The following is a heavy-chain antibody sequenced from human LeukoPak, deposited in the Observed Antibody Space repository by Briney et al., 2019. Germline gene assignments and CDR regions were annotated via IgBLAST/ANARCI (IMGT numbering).Heavy chain of an antibody. CDR3: ARGQRITYYYDSSGYYYPDY. D-gene: IGHD3-22*01. CDR2: IYYSGST. Sequence: PSETLSLTCTVSGGSISSGGYYWSWIRQHPGKGLEWIGHIYYSGSTYYNPSLKSRVTISVDTSKNQFSLKLSSVTAADTAVYYCARGQRITYYYDSSGYYYPDYWGQGTLVTVSS. V-gene: IGHV4-31*03. CDR1: GGSISSGGYY. J-gene: IGHJ4*02.